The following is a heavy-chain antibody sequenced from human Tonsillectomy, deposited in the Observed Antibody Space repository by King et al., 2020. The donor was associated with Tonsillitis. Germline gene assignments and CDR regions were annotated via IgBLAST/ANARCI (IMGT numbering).Heavy chain of an antibody. V-gene: IGHV4-4*02. CDR1: CGSISSSNW. CDR2: IYHSGST. CDR3: ARFFYGGNSAFDY. D-gene: IGHD4-23*01. J-gene: IGHJ4*02. Sequence: MQLQESGPGLVKPSGTLSLTCAVSCGSISSSNWWSWVRQPPGKGLEWIGEIYHSGSTNYNPSLKSRVTISVDKSKNQFSLKLSSVTAADTAVYYCARFFYGGNSAFDYRGQRTLVTVSS.